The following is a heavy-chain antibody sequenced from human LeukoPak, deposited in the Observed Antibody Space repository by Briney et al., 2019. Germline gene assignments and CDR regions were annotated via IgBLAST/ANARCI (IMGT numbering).Heavy chain of an antibody. D-gene: IGHD3-22*01. CDR3: ARPYYYDSRIDP. Sequence: DPSQTLSLTCTVSGGSISSGDYYWSWIRQPPGKGLEWIAYMYYSGSTYYNPSLKSRVTMSADTSKNQLSLKLSSVTAADTAVYYCARPYYYDSRIDPWARESWSPSPQ. CDR2: MYYSGST. J-gene: IGHJ5*02. V-gene: IGHV4-30-4*01. CDR1: GGSISSGDYY.